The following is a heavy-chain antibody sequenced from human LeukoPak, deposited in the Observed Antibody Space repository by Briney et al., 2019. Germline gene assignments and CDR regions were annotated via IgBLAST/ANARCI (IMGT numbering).Heavy chain of an antibody. CDR2: ISYDVKNQ. CDR3: VKEQSSGSYRTADY. V-gene: IGHV3-30*18. CDR1: GFTFSSCG. J-gene: IGHJ4*02. D-gene: IGHD3-10*01. Sequence: GGSLRLSCAASGFTFSSCGMHWVRQAPGKGLEWVAVISYDVKNQYYADSVKGRFTISRDNSKNTLYLQMNSLRAEDTAVHFCVKEQSSGSYRTADYWGQGTPVTVSS.